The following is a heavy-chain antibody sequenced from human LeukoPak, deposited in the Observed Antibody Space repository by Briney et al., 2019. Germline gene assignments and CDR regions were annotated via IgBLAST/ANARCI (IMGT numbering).Heavy chain of an antibody. Sequence: SETLSLTCTVSGGSISSSTYYWGWIRQPPGKGLEWIGSIYYSGSTYYNPSLKSRVTIFVDTSTNQFSLKLISVTAADTAVYYRARHNPPAMVVRLHWGQGTLVTVSS. CDR2: IYYSGST. CDR1: GGSISSSTYY. D-gene: IGHD4/OR15-4a*01. J-gene: IGHJ4*02. V-gene: IGHV4-39*01. CDR3: ARHNPPAMVVRLH.